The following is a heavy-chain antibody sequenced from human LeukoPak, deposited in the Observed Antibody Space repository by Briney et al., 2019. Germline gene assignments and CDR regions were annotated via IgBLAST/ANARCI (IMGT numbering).Heavy chain of an antibody. D-gene: IGHD4-17*01. CDR3: ARWDRDPNDYGDYYYYYYYMDV. CDR1: GYTFTGYY. V-gene: IGHV1-2*02. J-gene: IGHJ6*03. Sequence: ASVTLSCKSSGYTFTGYYMHWVRQAPGQGLEWMGWFNPSSGGRNYAHKFQGRVTMTRDTAISTAYMELSRLRSDDTAVYYCARWDRDPNDYGDYYYYYYYMDVWGKGTTVTVSS. CDR2: FNPSSGGR.